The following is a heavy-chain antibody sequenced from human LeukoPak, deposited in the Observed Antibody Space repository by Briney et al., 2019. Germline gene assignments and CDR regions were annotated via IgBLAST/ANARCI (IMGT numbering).Heavy chain of an antibody. D-gene: IGHD4-17*01. CDR2: IYYSGST. V-gene: IGHV4-31*03. CDR1: GGSISSGGYY. CDR3: ARKGTGDYAHAFDI. J-gene: IGHJ3*02. Sequence: SETLSLTCTVSGGSISSGGYYWSWIRQHPGKGLEWIGYIYYSGSTYYNPSLKSRVTISVDTSKNQFSLKLSSVTAADTAVYYCARKGTGDYAHAFDIWGQGTMVTVSS.